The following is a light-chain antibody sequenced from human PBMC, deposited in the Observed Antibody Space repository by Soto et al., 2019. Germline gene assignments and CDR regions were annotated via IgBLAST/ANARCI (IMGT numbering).Light chain of an antibody. Sequence: EIVLTQSPGTLSLSPGERDTLSCRASQSVSNNSLAWYQQKPGQAPRLLIYGASNRATGIRDRFSGSGSGTDFTLTISRLEPEDFAVYYCQHYGSSGTFGQGTKVDIK. CDR1: QSVSNNS. J-gene: IGKJ1*01. CDR2: GAS. V-gene: IGKV3-20*01. CDR3: QHYGSSGT.